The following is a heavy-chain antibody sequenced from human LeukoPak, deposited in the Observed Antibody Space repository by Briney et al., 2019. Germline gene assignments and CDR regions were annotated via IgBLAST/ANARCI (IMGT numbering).Heavy chain of an antibody. CDR3: ANRRGYSYGFFDY. J-gene: IGHJ4*01. V-gene: IGHV4-38-2*02. Sequence: SETLSLTCTVSGYSISSGYYWGWIRQPPRKGLEWIGSIYHSGSTYYNPSLKSRVTISVDTSKNQFSLKLSSVTAADTAVYYCANRRGYSYGFFDYWGQEPWSPSPQ. D-gene: IGHD5-18*01. CDR2: IYHSGST. CDR1: GYSISSGYY.